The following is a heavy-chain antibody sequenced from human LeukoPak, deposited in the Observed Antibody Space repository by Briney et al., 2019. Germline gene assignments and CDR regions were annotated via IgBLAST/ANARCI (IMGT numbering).Heavy chain of an antibody. CDR3: ARASITIFGVVPNAFDI. Sequence: SETLSLTCTVSGGSISSYYWSWIRQPPGKGLEWIGYIYYSGSTTYNPSLKSRVTISVDTSKNQFSLKLSSVTAADTAVYYCARASITIFGVVPNAFDIWGQGTMVTVSS. J-gene: IGHJ3*02. CDR2: IYYSGST. V-gene: IGHV4-59*01. D-gene: IGHD3-3*01. CDR1: GGSISSYY.